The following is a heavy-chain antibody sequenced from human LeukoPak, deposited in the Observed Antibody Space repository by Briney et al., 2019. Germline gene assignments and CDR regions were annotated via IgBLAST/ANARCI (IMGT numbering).Heavy chain of an antibody. V-gene: IGHV4-34*01. J-gene: IGHJ6*03. Sequence: SETLSLTCAVFGGSFSGYYWSWLRQPPGKGLEGSGEINHSGSTIYNPSFKSRVTISVDTSKNQVSLKLGSVTAADTAVYYCARGRIASGAYYYYMDVWGKGTTVTVSS. CDR1: GGSFSGYY. CDR2: INHSGST. D-gene: IGHD2-21*01. CDR3: ARGRIASGAYYYYMDV.